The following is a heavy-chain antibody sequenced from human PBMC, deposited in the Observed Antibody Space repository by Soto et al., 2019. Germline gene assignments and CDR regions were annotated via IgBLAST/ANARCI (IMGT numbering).Heavy chain of an antibody. CDR1: GFTFSSYA. CDR2: ISSNGRST. CDR3: ARGRYDYIWGSYRPTPKNNYFDY. V-gene: IGHV3-64D*08. J-gene: IGHJ4*02. D-gene: IGHD3-16*02. Sequence: PGGSLRLSCSASGFTFSSYAMHWVRQAPGKGLEYVSAISSNGRSTYYADSVKGRLTISRDNSKNTLYLQMSSLRAEDTAVYYCARGRYDYIWGSYRPTPKNNYFDYWGQGTLVTVSS.